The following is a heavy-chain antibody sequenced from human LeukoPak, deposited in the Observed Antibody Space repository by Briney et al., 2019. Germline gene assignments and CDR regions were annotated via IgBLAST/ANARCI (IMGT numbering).Heavy chain of an antibody. J-gene: IGHJ4*02. V-gene: IGHV3-23*01. CDR3: AKGAYGGVVAGTNDFDY. D-gene: IGHD6-19*01. Sequence: GGSLRLSCAASGFTFSSYAMSWVRQAPGKGLEWVSAISGSGGSTYYADSVKGRFTISRDNSKNTLYLQMNSLRAEDTAVYYCAKGAYGGVVAGTNDFDYWGQGTLVTVSS. CDR1: GFTFSSYA. CDR2: ISGSGGST.